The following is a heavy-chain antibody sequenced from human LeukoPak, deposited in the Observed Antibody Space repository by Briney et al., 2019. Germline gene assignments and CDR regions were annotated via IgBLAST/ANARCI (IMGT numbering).Heavy chain of an antibody. CDR2: IYYSGST. D-gene: IGHD5-12*01. CDR1: GYSISSGYY. V-gene: IGHV4-61*01. Sequence: SETLSLTCTVSGYSISSGYYWSWIRQPPGKGLEWIGYIYYSGSTNYNPSLKSRVTISVDTSKNQFSLKLSSVTAADTAVYYCARGGGGYEYYFDYWGQGTLVTVSS. J-gene: IGHJ4*02. CDR3: ARGGGGYEYYFDY.